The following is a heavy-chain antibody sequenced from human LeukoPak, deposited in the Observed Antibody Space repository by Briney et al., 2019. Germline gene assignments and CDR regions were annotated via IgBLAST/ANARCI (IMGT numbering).Heavy chain of an antibody. CDR1: GYTFTAYY. V-gene: IGHV1-2*06. CDR3: ARVGRESSTGWLDY. Sequence: ASVKVSCKASGYTFTAYYVHWVRQAPGQGPEWMGRINVKSGATDYAQKFQGRVTVTRDTSISTAYMELSSLRSDDTAVYYCARVGRESSTGWLDYWGQGTLVTVSS. D-gene: IGHD6-19*01. J-gene: IGHJ4*02. CDR2: INVKSGAT.